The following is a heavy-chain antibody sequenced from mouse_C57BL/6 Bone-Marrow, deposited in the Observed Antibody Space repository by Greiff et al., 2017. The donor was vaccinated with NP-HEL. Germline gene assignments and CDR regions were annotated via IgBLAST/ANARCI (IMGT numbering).Heavy chain of an antibody. CDR3: TTVLRRDYFDY. CDR2: IDPENGDT. V-gene: IGHV14-4*01. CDR1: GFNIKDDY. D-gene: IGHD2-4*01. Sequence: VQLQQSGAELVRPGASVKLSCTASGFNIKDDYMHWVKQRPEQGLEWIGWIDPENGDTEYASKFQDKATITADTSSNTAYLQLSSLTSEDTAVYYCTTVLRRDYFDYWGQGTTLTVSS. J-gene: IGHJ2*01.